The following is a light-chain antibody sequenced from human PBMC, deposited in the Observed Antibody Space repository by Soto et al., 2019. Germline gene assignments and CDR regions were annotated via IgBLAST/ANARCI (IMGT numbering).Light chain of an antibody. CDR3: QHYDTYPWT. J-gene: IGKJ1*01. V-gene: IGKV1-5*03. CDR1: QSISTW. CDR2: KAS. Sequence: DIQMTQSPSTLSASVGDRVTLTCRASQSISTWLAWYQQKPGKAPKLLISKASSLESGVPSRFSGSGSGTEFTLTISSPQPDDFATYYCQHYDTYPWTFGQGTKVEIK.